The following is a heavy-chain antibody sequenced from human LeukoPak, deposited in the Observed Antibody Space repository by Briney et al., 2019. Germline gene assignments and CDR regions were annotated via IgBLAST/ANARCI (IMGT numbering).Heavy chain of an antibody. CDR2: FSGSGGST. Sequence: GGSLRLSCAASGFTFSSYAMSWVRQAPGKGLEWVSAFSGSGGSTYYADSVKGRFTISRDSSKTTLYLQMTSLRVEDTAIYYCARSLSSSWYDYFDNWGQGTLVTVSS. J-gene: IGHJ4*02. CDR3: ARSLSSSWYDYFDN. D-gene: IGHD6-13*01. CDR1: GFTFSSYA. V-gene: IGHV3-23*01.